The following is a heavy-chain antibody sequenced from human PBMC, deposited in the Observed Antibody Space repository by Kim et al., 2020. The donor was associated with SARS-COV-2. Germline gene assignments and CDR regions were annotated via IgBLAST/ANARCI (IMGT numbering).Heavy chain of an antibody. CDR3: ARGSDGSGALDP. CDR1: GGSISSGGYS. Sequence: SETLSLTCAVSGGSISSGGYSWSWIRQPPGKGLEWIGYIYHSGSTYYNPSLKSRVTISVDRSKNQFSLKLSSVTAADTAVYYCARGSDGSGALDPWGQGTLVTVSS. V-gene: IGHV4-30-2*01. CDR2: IYHSGST. J-gene: IGHJ5*02. D-gene: IGHD3-10*01.